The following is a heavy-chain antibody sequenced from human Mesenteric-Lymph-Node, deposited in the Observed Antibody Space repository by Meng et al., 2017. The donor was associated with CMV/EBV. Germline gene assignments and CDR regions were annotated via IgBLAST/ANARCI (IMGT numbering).Heavy chain of an antibody. CDR3: ARNGDGSSYNWFDP. J-gene: IGHJ5*02. Sequence: SETLSLTCTVSGGSISSSSYYWGWIRQPPGKGLEWIGSIYDSGSTYYNPSLKSRVTISVDTSKNQFSLKLSSVTAADTAVYFCARNGDGSSYNWFDPWGQGTMVTVSS. V-gene: IGHV4-39*01. CDR1: GGSISSSSYY. D-gene: IGHD6-13*01. CDR2: IYDSGST.